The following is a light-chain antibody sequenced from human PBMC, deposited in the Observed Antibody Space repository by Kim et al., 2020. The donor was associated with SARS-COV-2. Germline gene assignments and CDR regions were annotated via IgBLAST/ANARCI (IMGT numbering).Light chain of an antibody. CDR2: WAS. Sequence: DIVLTQSPDSLAVSLGERATISCKSSQSVLYSSNKKKYLAWYQHKSGQPPKVLIYWASIRESGVPDRFSGSGSGTDFTLTINSLQTEDVAVYYCQQYHGDFPTFGQGTKVDIK. J-gene: IGKJ2*01. CDR3: QQYHGDFPT. V-gene: IGKV4-1*01. CDR1: QSVLYSSNKKKY.